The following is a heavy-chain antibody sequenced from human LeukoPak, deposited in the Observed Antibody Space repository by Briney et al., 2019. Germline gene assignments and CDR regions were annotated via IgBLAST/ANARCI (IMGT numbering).Heavy chain of an antibody. V-gene: IGHV4-59*08. CDR1: Y. CDR2: IYYSGST. CDR3: ARFRRWEPLD. D-gene: IGHD1-26*01. Sequence: YWSWIRQPPGXGLEWSGYIYYSGSTNYNPSLKSRVTISVDTSKNQFSLKLSSVTAADTAVYYCARFRRWEPLDWGQGTLVTVSS. J-gene: IGHJ4*02.